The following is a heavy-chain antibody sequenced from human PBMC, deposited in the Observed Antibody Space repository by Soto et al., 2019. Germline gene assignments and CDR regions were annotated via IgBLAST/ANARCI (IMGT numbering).Heavy chain of an antibody. D-gene: IGHD3-10*01. V-gene: IGHV1-18*01. Sequence: QVQLVQSGAEVKKPGASVKVSCKASGYTFTSYGISWVRQAPGQGLEWMGWVSAYNGNTNYAQKLQGRVTMTTDTSTSTAYRELRSLRSDDTAVYYCASGELYGSGTGYMDVWGKGTTVTVSS. J-gene: IGHJ6*03. CDR3: ASGELYGSGTGYMDV. CDR2: VSAYNGNT. CDR1: GYTFTSYG.